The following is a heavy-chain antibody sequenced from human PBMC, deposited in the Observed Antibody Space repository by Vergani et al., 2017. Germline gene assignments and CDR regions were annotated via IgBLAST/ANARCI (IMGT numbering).Heavy chain of an antibody. D-gene: IGHD2-21*01. V-gene: IGHV3-23*01. CDR3: AKARDPNCKGGNCYSYYYGLDL. J-gene: IGHJ6*02. CDR1: GFTFSSYA. Sequence: EVQLLESGGNLIQPGGSPRLSCGASGFTFSSYAMTWVRLAPGKGLQWVSAISGSGGNTFYTDSMKGRFTISRDNSKDTLYLQMNSLRVEDTAIYYCAKARDPNCKGGNCYSYYYGLDLWGQGTTVTVSS. CDR2: ISGSGGNT.